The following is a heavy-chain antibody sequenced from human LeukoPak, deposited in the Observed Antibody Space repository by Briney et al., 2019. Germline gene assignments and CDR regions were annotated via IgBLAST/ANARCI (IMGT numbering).Heavy chain of an antibody. J-gene: IGHJ4*02. CDR3: ASHQYYYDSSGYPGVFDY. D-gene: IGHD3-22*01. V-gene: IGHV4-61*02. Sequence: SQTLSLTCTVSGGSISSGSYYWSWIRQPAGKGLEWIGRIYTSGSTNYNPSLKSRVTISVDTSKNQFSLKLSSVTAADTAVYYCASHQYYYDSSGYPGVFDYWGQGTLVIVSS. CDR1: GGSISSGSYY. CDR2: IYTSGST.